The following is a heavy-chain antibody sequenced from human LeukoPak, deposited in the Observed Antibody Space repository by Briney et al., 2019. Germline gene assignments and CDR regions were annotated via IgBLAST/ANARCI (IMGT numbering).Heavy chain of an antibody. CDR2: INSDGSST. CDR1: GFTFSSYW. Sequence: GGSLRLSCAASGFTFSSYWMHWVRQAPGKGLVWVSRINSDGSSTSYVDSVKGRFTISRDNAKNTLYLQMNSLRAEDTAVYYCARVMVAAAATVFDYWGQGTLVTVSS. V-gene: IGHV3-74*01. J-gene: IGHJ4*02. D-gene: IGHD6-13*01. CDR3: ARVMVAAAATVFDY.